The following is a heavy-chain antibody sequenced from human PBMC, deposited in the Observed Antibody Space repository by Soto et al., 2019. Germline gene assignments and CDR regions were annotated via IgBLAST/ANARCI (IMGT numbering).Heavy chain of an antibody. CDR2: ISAHNGNT. V-gene: IGHV1-18*01. CDR3: ARGRYGEY. D-gene: IGHD3-10*01. J-gene: IGHJ4*02. CDR1: GYGFTTYG. Sequence: HLVQSGAEVKKPGASVKVSCKGSGYGFTTYGITWVRQAPGQGLEWMAWISAHNGNTNYAQKLQGRVTVTRDTSTSTAYMELRSLRSDDTAVYYCARGRYGEYWGQGALVTVSS.